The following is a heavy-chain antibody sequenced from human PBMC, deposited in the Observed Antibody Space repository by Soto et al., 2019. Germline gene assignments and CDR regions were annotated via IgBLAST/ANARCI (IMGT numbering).Heavy chain of an antibody. Sequence: KPSETLSLTCTVSGGSIGSYYWSWIRQPPGKGLEWIGYIYYSGSTNYNPSLKSRVTISVDTSKNQFSLKLSSVTAADTAVYYCARFRSSEKHMDVWGQGTTVTVSS. J-gene: IGHJ6*02. CDR1: GGSIGSYY. D-gene: IGHD3-10*01. CDR2: IYYSGST. V-gene: IGHV4-59*01. CDR3: ARFRSSEKHMDV.